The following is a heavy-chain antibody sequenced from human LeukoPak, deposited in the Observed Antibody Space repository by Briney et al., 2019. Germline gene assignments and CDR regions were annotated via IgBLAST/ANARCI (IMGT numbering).Heavy chain of an antibody. D-gene: IGHD2-2*01. Sequence: ASVKVSCKASGYTFTGYYMHWVRQASGQGLEWMGWINPNSGGTNYAQKFQGRVTMTRDTSISTAYMELSRLRSDDTAVYYCARDRYCSSTSCYRWFDPWGQGTLVTVSS. J-gene: IGHJ5*02. CDR1: GYTFTGYY. CDR2: INPNSGGT. V-gene: IGHV1-2*02. CDR3: ARDRYCSSTSCYRWFDP.